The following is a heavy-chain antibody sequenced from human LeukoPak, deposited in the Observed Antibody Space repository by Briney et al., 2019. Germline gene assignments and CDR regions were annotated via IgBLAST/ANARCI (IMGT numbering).Heavy chain of an antibody. CDR3: ARAIVGATTRGAFDI. Sequence: SVKVSCKASGGTFISYAISWVRQAPGQGLEWMGGIIPIFGTANYAQKFQGRVTITADESTSTAYMELSSLRSEDTAVYYCARAIVGATTRGAFDIWGQGTMVTVSS. J-gene: IGHJ3*02. V-gene: IGHV1-69*13. CDR1: GGTFISYA. D-gene: IGHD1-26*01. CDR2: IIPIFGTA.